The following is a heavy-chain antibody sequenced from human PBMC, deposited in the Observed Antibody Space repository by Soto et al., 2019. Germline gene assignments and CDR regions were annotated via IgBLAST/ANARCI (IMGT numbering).Heavy chain of an antibody. CDR1: GYTFTSYG. J-gene: IGHJ6*02. D-gene: IGHD2-2*02. Sequence: QVQLVQSGAEVKKPGASVKVSCKASGYTFTSYGISWVRQAPGQGLEWMGWISAYNGNTNYAQKLQGRVTMTTDTSTSTANMELRSLRSDDTAVYSCARDSAIVVVPAAIPIYYYYYGMDVWGQGTTVTVSS. CDR2: ISAYNGNT. V-gene: IGHV1-18*04. CDR3: ARDSAIVVVPAAIPIYYYYYGMDV.